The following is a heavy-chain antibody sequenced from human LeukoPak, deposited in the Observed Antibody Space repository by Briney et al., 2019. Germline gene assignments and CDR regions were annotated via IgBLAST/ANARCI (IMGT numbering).Heavy chain of an antibody. CDR1: GFTFDHFG. D-gene: IGHD2-15*01. CDR3: VRETDCTGGSCYLSRGLDP. V-gene: IGHV3-20*04. Sequence: GGSLRLSCAASGFTFDHFGMTWVRQAPGKGLEWVSSINWNGGNTNYADSVEGRFTISRDNAKNTVYLQMNNLRDEDTAVYYCVRETDCTGGSCYLSRGLDPWGQGTLVTVSS. CDR2: INWNGGNT. J-gene: IGHJ5*02.